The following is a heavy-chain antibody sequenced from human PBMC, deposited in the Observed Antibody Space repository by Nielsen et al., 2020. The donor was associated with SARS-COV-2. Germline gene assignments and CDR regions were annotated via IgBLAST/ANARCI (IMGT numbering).Heavy chain of an antibody. V-gene: IGHV1-69*06. CDR2: IIPIFGTA. J-gene: IGHJ6*02. Sequence: SVKVSCKASGGTFSSYAISWVRQAPGQGLEWMGGIIPIFGTANYAQKFQGRVTITADKSTSTAYMELSSLRSEDTAVYYCARGPYYYYGMDVWGQGTTVTVSS. CDR1: GGTFSSYA. CDR3: ARGPYYYYGMDV.